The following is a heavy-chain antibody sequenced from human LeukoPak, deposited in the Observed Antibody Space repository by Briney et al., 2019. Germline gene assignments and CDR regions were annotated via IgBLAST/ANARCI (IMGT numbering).Heavy chain of an antibody. Sequence: SETLSLTCDVSGVSISSSTWWSWVRQPPGKGLEWIGEIHHSGSTNYNPSLKSRVTMSVEKSRNQFSLRLSSVTAADSAVYYCAGAPDSSGFYHTFDYWGQGTLVTVSS. J-gene: IGHJ4*02. V-gene: IGHV4-4*02. CDR2: IHHSGST. D-gene: IGHD3-22*01. CDR1: GVSISSSTW. CDR3: AGAPDSSGFYHTFDY.